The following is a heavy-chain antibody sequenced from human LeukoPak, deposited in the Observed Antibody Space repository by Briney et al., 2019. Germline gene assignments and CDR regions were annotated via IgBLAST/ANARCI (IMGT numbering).Heavy chain of an antibody. J-gene: IGHJ4*02. CDR3: AAGEDSGSYNY. V-gene: IGHV1-46*01. D-gene: IGHD1-26*01. CDR1: GYTFTSYA. Sequence: ASVKVSCKASGYTFTSYAVNWVRQAPGQGLQWMGLINPTGGSTNYAQKFQERVTITRDMSTSTAYMELSSLRSEDTAVYYCAAGEDSGSYNYWGQGTLVTVSS. CDR2: INPTGGST.